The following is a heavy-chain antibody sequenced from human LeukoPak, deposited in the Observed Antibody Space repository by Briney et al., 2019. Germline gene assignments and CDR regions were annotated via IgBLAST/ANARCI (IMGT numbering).Heavy chain of an antibody. CDR3: ARGSDDYDSRGYYDY. J-gene: IGHJ4*02. CDR1: GGSFSGYY. Sequence: TSETLSLTCAVYGGSFSGYYWSWIRQPPGKGLEWIGEINHSGSTNYNPSLKSRVTISVDTSKNQFSLKLSSVTAADTAVYYCARGSDDYDSRGYYDYWGQGTLVTVSS. CDR2: INHSGST. V-gene: IGHV4-34*01. D-gene: IGHD3-22*01.